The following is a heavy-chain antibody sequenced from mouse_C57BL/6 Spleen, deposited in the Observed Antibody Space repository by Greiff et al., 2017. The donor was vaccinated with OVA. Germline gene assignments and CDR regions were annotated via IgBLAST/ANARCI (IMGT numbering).Heavy chain of an antibody. V-gene: IGHV1-72*01. CDR3: ARNYGSSYFDY. J-gene: IGHJ2*01. CDR2: IDPKSGGT. Sequence: VQLQQPGAELVKPGASVKLSCKASGYTFTSYWMHWVKQRPGRGLEWIGGIDPKSGGTKYNEKFKGKATLTVDKPSSTAYMQLSSLTSEDSAVYYCARNYGSSYFDYWGQGTTLTVSS. CDR1: GYTFTSYW. D-gene: IGHD1-1*01.